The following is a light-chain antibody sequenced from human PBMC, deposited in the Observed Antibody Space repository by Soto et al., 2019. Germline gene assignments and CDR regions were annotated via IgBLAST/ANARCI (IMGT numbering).Light chain of an antibody. Sequence: QPVLTQSPSASASLGASVKLTCTLSSGHSNYAIAWHQQQPEKGPRYLIKLNTDGSHSTGDGIPDRFSGSSSGAERYLTISNLQSDDEADYYCQTWGSGIRVFGGGTKLTVL. J-gene: IGLJ3*02. V-gene: IGLV4-69*01. CDR1: SGHSNYA. CDR3: QTWGSGIRV. CDR2: LNTDGSH.